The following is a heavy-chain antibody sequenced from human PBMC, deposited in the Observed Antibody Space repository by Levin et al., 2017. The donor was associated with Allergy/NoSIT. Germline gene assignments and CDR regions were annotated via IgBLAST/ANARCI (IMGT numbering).Heavy chain of an antibody. J-gene: IGHJ5*02. CDR2: INPSGGST. CDR1: GYTFTSYY. D-gene: IGHD1-7*01. Sequence: ASVKVSCKASGYTFTSYYMHWVRQAPGQGLEWLGIINPSGGSTSFAQKLQGRVTMTRDTSTSTVYMALSSLRSEDTAVYYCARDGSGTTGWFDPWGQGTLVTVSS. V-gene: IGHV1-46*04. CDR3: ARDGSGTTGWFDP.